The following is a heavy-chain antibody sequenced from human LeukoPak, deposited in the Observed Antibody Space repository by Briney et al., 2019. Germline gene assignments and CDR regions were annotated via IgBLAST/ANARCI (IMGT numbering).Heavy chain of an antibody. CDR3: ARDSGDYDFWSGSLLRPFDY. D-gene: IGHD3-3*01. CDR2: INTDGSST. CDR1: GFTFSSYW. J-gene: IGHJ4*02. V-gene: IGHV3-74*01. Sequence: QTGGSLRLSCAASGFTFSSYWMHWVRQAPGKGLVWVSRINTDGSSTSYADSVKGRFTISRDNAKNTLYLQMNSLRAEDTAVYYCARDSGDYDFWSGSLLRPFDYWGQGTLVTVSS.